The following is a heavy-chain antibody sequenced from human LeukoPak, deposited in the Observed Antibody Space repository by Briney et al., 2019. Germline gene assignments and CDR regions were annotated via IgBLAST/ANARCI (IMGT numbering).Heavy chain of an antibody. D-gene: IGHD3-22*01. J-gene: IGHJ3*02. Sequence: ASVKVSCKASGYTFTSYAMHWVRQAPGQGLEWMGWISAYNGNTNYAQKLQGRVTMTTDTSTSTAYMELRSLRSDDTAVYYCARGSYYDSSGFDAFDIWGQGTKVTVSS. CDR1: GYTFTSYA. V-gene: IGHV1-18*01. CDR2: ISAYNGNT. CDR3: ARGSYYDSSGFDAFDI.